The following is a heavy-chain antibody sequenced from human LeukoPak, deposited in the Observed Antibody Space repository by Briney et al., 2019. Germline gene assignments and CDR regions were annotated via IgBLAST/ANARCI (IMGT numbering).Heavy chain of an antibody. D-gene: IGHD3-9*01. Sequence: SETLSLTCTVSGDSVSSSSHYWGWIRQSPGKGLEWIGSVLSRGSTHNSPSLESRVTISVDTSKNQFSLKLSSVTAADTAVYYCARSNYDILTGYPSWFDPWGQGTLVTVSS. V-gene: IGHV4-39*07. CDR2: VLSRGST. CDR3: ARSNYDILTGYPSWFDP. CDR1: GDSVSSSSHY. J-gene: IGHJ5*02.